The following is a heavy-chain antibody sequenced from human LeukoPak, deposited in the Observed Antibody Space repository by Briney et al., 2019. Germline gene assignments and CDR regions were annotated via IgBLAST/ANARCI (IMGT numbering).Heavy chain of an antibody. V-gene: IGHV3-23*01. CDR1: GFTFRNFV. J-gene: IGHJ4*02. CDR3: AKEGSRYDFWSGPYFDS. D-gene: IGHD3/OR15-3a*01. Sequence: GGSLRLSRAASGFTFRNFVIAWVRQAPGKGLEWVSAIGGSGDITHYADSVKGRFTISRDNSKNTLYLQLNSVRADDTAIYHCAKEGSRYDFWSGPYFDSWGQGTLVTVSS. CDR2: IGGSGDIT.